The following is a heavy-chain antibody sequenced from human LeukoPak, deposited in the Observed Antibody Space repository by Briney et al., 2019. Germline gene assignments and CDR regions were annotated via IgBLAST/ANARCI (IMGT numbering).Heavy chain of an antibody. V-gene: IGHV4-39*07. J-gene: IGHJ4*02. D-gene: IGHD3-9*01. CDR2: INHSGIT. CDR3: GRDRPTGYYDY. Sequence: PSETQSLTCTVSGGSISSGSYYWGWIRQPPGRGLEWIASINHSGITYYNPSLKSRVTISVDTSKNQFSLKLISVTAADTAVYYCGRDRPTGYYDYWGQGILVTVSS. CDR1: GGSISSGSYY.